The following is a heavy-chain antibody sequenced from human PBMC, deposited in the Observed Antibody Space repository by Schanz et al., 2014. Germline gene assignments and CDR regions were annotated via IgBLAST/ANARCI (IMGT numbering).Heavy chain of an antibody. CDR2: ISGSGGST. Sequence: EEQLLQSGGGLVQPGGSLRLSCAASGFTFGSYGMSWVRQAPGKGLEWVSAISGSGGSTYYADSVKGRFTISRDNSKNTLYLQMNSLRAEDTAVYYCAKDPSHGDYDYYFDYWGQGTLXTVSS. D-gene: IGHD3-22*01. J-gene: IGHJ4*02. CDR1: GFTFGSYG. V-gene: IGHV3-23*01. CDR3: AKDPSHGDYDYYFDY.